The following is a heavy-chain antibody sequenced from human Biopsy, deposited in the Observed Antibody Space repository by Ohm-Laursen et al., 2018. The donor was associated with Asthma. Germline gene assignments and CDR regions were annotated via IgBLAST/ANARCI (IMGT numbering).Heavy chain of an antibody. Sequence: SVKVSCKVPGGTFSNFAISWVRQAPGQGLEWLGGIMTVFGTTNYAQKFQGRVTITADESTSTAYMEVTSLRSEDTAIYYCASDFPKDYVRYNFQFWGQGTLVTVSS. CDR2: IMTVFGTT. CDR3: ASDFPKDYVRYNFQF. CDR1: GGTFSNFA. D-gene: IGHD4-17*01. V-gene: IGHV1-69*13. J-gene: IGHJ4*02.